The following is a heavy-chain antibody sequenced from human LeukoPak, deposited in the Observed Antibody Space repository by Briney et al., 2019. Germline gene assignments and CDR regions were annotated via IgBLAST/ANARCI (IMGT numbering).Heavy chain of an antibody. CDR2: INPNSGGT. D-gene: IGHD3-3*01. V-gene: IGHV1-2*06. CDR1: GYTFTGYY. Sequence: GASVKVSCKASGYTFTGYYMHWVRQAPGQGLEWMGRINPNSGGTNYAQKFQGRVTMTRDTSISTAYMELSSLRSEDTAVYYCATNRQIMILGVVIMPAFDIWGQGTMVTVSS. J-gene: IGHJ3*02. CDR3: ATNRQIMILGVVIMPAFDI.